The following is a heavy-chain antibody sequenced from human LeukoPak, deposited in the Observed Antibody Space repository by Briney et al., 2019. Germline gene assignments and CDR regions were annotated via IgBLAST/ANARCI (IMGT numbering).Heavy chain of an antibody. V-gene: IGHV4-31*03. J-gene: IGHJ3*02. CDR3: ARHGVLDDAFDI. CDR1: GGSISSGGYY. D-gene: IGHD4/OR15-4a*01. Sequence: KPSETLSLTCTVSGGSISSGGYYWSWIRQHPGKGLEWIGYIYYSGSTYYNPSLKSRVTISVDTSKNQFSLKLSSVTAVDTAVYYCARHGVLDDAFDIWGQGTMVTVSS. CDR2: IYYSGST.